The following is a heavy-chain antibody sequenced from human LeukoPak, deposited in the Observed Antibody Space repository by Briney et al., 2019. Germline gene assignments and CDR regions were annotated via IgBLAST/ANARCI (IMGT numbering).Heavy chain of an antibody. Sequence: HSGGSLRLSCAASGLTFSSHWMHWVRQAPGKGLVWVSRITNDGSSTTYADSVKGRFTISRDNAKNMLYLQVNSLRAEDTAVYYCATQQGGNSAYWGQGTLVTVSS. CDR3: ATQQGGNSAY. J-gene: IGHJ4*02. CDR1: GLTFSSHW. D-gene: IGHD1-7*01. V-gene: IGHV3-74*01. CDR2: ITNDGSST.